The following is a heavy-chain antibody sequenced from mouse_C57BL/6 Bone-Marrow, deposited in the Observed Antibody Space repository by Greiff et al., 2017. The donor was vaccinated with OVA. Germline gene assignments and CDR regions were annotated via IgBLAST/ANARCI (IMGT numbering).Heavy chain of an antibody. J-gene: IGHJ4*01. CDR1: AYTFTSYW. CDR3: ARSVYYGYPVDY. CDR2: IYPVSGST. D-gene: IGHD2-2*01. Sequence: VQLQQPGAELVKPGASVKMSCKASAYTFTSYWITWVKQRPGQGLEWIGDIYPVSGSTNYNEKFKSKATLTVDTSSSTAYMQLSSLTSEDSAVYYCARSVYYGYPVDYWGQGTSVTVSS. V-gene: IGHV1-55*01.